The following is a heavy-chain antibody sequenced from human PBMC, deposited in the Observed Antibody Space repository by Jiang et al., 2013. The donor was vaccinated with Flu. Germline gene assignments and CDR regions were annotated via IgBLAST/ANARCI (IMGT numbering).Heavy chain of an antibody. CDR3: ARDRQLERGNWFDP. J-gene: IGHJ5*02. Sequence: FTGYYMHWVRQAPGQGLEWMGWINPNSGGTNYAQKFQGRVTMTRDTSISTAYMELSRLRSDDTAVYYCARDRQLERGNWFDPWGQGTLVTVSS. CDR1: FTGYY. CDR2: INPNSGGT. D-gene: IGHD1-1*01. V-gene: IGHV1-2*02.